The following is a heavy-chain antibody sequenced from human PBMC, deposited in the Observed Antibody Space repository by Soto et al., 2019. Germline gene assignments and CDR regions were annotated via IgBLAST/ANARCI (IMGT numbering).Heavy chain of an antibody. CDR1: GYTFTNYA. CDR3: AAGEPYRHFAC. D-gene: IGHD3-16*01. CDR2: INAGNGNA. V-gene: IGHV1-3*01. J-gene: IGHJ4*02. Sequence: GASVKVSCKASGYTFTNYAIHWARQAPGQRFEWMGWINAGNGNARYSQKFQGRVTVTSDTSASTAYMELSSLRYEDTAVYYCAAGEPYRHFACWGQGTLVTVSS.